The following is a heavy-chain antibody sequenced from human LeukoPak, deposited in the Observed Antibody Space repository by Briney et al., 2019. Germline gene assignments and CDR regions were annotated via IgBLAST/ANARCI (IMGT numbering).Heavy chain of an antibody. CDR1: GFTVSSNY. D-gene: IGHD3-10*01. Sequence: GRSLRLSCAASGFTVSSNYMSWVRQAPGKGLEWVSVIYSGGSTYYADSVKGRFTISRDNSKNTLYLQMNSLRAEDTAVYYCARDLGGFGELGYWGQGTLVTVSS. V-gene: IGHV3-66*01. CDR2: IYSGGST. CDR3: ARDLGGFGELGY. J-gene: IGHJ4*02.